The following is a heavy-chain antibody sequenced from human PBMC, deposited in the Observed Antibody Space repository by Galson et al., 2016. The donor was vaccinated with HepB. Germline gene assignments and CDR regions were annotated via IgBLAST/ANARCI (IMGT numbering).Heavy chain of an antibody. CDR1: GFTFSLFA. Sequence: SLRLSCAASGFTFSLFAIHWVRQAPGKGLEWVAMISYDGSNKYHADSVKGRFTISRDNPKNTPYLQMDSLRIEDTAIYSCARARDRYGSGGPLDYWGQGSLVTVSS. CDR3: ARARDRYGSGGPLDY. CDR2: ISYDGSNK. D-gene: IGHD3-10*01. V-gene: IGHV3-30-3*01. J-gene: IGHJ4*02.